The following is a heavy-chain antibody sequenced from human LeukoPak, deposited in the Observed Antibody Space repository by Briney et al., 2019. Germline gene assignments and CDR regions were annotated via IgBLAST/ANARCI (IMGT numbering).Heavy chain of an antibody. CDR2: IYTSGST. J-gene: IGHJ6*03. CDR1: GGSFSSYY. Sequence: ETLSLTCAVYGGSFSSYYWSWIRQPPGKGLEWIGRIYTSGSTNYNPSLKSRVTKSVDTSKNQFSLKLSSVTAADTAVYYCARDPPSIAARPDGYYYYYYMGVWGKGTTVTVSS. CDR3: ARDPPSIAARPDGYYYYYYMGV. V-gene: IGHV4-4*08. D-gene: IGHD6-6*01.